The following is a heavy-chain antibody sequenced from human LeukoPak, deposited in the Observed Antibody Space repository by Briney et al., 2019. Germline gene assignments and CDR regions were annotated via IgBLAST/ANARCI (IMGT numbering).Heavy chain of an antibody. CDR1: GYTFTGYY. CDR3: ARTISHYIAAVGY. J-gene: IGHJ4*02. V-gene: IGHV1-2*02. Sequence: ASVKVSCKASGYTFTGYYMHWVRQAPGQGLEWMGWINPNSGGTNYAQKFQGRVTMTRDTSISTAYMELSRLRSDDTAVYYCARTISHYIAAVGYWGQGTLVTVSS. D-gene: IGHD6-13*01. CDR2: INPNSGGT.